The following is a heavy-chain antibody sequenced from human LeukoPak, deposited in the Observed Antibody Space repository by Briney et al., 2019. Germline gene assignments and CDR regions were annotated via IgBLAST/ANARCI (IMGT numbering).Heavy chain of an antibody. CDR1: GGSISSSSYY. CDR2: IYYSGST. V-gene: IGHV4-39*07. Sequence: SETLSLTCTVSGGSISSSSYYWGWIRQPPGKGLEWIGSIYYSGSTYYNPSLKNRVTISVDTSKNQFSLKLSSVTAADTAVYYFASEPYYDFWSGYYDYWGQGTLVTVSS. CDR3: ASEPYYDFWSGYYDY. J-gene: IGHJ4*02. D-gene: IGHD3-3*01.